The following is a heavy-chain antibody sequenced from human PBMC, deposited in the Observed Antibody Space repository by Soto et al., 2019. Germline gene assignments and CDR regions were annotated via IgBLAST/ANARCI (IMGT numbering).Heavy chain of an antibody. J-gene: IGHJ4*02. D-gene: IGHD5-18*01. V-gene: IGHV4-31*03. Sequence: QVQLQESGPGLVKPSQTLSLTCTVSGGSINSGSYCWSWIRQHPGKCRDWIGCISYGGSTAYNPSLKNRVTISVDTSKNQFSLKLTSVTAADTAVYYCSRGILVWGQGALITVSS. CDR3: SRGILV. CDR1: GGSINSGSYC. CDR2: ISYGGST.